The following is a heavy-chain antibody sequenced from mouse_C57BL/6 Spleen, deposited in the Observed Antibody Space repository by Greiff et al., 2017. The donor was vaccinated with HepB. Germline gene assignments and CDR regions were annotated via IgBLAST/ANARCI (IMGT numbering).Heavy chain of an antibody. CDR3: ARLGGYDYDEALSYAMDY. Sequence: QVQLQQSGAELVRPGASVKLSCKASGYTFTDYYINWVKQRPGQGLEWIARIYPGSGNTYYNEKFKGKATLTAEKSSSTAYMQLSSLTSEDSAVYFCARLGGYDYDEALSYAMDYWGQGTSVTVSS. J-gene: IGHJ4*01. V-gene: IGHV1-76*01. D-gene: IGHD2-4*01. CDR1: GYTFTDYY. CDR2: IYPGSGNT.